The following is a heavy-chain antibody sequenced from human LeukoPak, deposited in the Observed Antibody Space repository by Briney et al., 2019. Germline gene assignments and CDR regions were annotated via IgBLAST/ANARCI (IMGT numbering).Heavy chain of an antibody. J-gene: IGHJ6*03. CDR2: INPNSSGT. Sequence: EASVKVSCKASGYTFTGYYMHWVRQAPGQGLEWMGWINPNSSGTNYAQKFQGRVTMTRDTSISTAYMELSRLRSDDTAVYYCARDKGDYYYYYMDVWGKGTTVTVSS. CDR3: ARDKGDYYYYYMDV. V-gene: IGHV1-2*02. CDR1: GYTFTGYY.